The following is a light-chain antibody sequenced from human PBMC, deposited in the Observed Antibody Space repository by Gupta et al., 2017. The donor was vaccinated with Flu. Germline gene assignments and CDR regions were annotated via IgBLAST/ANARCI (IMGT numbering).Light chain of an antibody. Sequence: PPSLSASVRDSVTITCRASQKINNYLNWYQQKPGKAPHLLIYGTSKLQSGVPSSFSGSGSGRDFTLTISRLQPEDFATYYCQQSDCSPLTFGEGTKVDIK. CDR1: QKINNY. V-gene: IGKV1-39*01. J-gene: IGKJ4*01. CDR3: QQSDCSPLT. CDR2: GTS.